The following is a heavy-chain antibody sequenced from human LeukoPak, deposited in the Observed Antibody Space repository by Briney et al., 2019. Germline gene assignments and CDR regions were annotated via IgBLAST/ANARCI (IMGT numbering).Heavy chain of an antibody. D-gene: IGHD1-1*01. CDR2: IHYSGAT. J-gene: IGHJ3*02. Sequence: PSQTLSLTCTVSGGSISSGGYYWSWIRQPPGKGLEWIGYIHYSGATSYNPSLNSRVTVSVDTSKNQLSLKLNSVTAADTAVYYCAREYSAFEIWGPGTMVTVSS. V-gene: IGHV4-61*08. CDR3: AREYSAFEI. CDR1: GGSISSGGYY.